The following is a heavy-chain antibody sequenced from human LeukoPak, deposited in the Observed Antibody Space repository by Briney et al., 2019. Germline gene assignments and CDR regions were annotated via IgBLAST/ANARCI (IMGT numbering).Heavy chain of an antibody. CDR3: AAAPFSSGYYEDYFDY. J-gene: IGHJ4*02. Sequence: SETLSLTCTVSGGSISSYYWSWIRQPAGKGLEWIGRIYTSGSTNYNPSLKSRVTMSVDTSKNQFSLKLSSVTAADTAVYYCAAAPFSSGYYEDYFDYWGQGTLVTVSS. CDR2: IYTSGST. V-gene: IGHV4-4*07. D-gene: IGHD3-22*01. CDR1: GGSISSYY.